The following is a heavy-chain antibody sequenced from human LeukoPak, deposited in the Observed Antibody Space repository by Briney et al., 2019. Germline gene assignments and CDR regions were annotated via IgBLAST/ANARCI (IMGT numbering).Heavy chain of an antibody. J-gene: IGHJ4*02. CDR3: ATDIVVVPAAIDLDGY. Sequence: GGSLTLSCAPSGFTFTNAWMRWVRQAPGKGLEWVGHIKSKTDGGTTDYAAPVKGRFTISRDDSKNTLYLQMNSLKTEDTAVYYCATDIVVVPAAIDLDGYWGQGTLVTVSS. D-gene: IGHD2-2*02. V-gene: IGHV3-15*01. CDR1: GFTFTNAW. CDR2: IKSKTDGGTT.